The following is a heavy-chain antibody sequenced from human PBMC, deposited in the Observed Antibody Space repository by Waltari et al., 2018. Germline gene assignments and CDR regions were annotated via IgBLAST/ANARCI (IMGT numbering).Heavy chain of an antibody. J-gene: IGHJ4*02. V-gene: IGHV4-38-2*02. CDR1: GYSISSGYY. D-gene: IGHD2-15*01. Sequence: QVQLQESGPGLVKPSETLSLTCTVSGYSISSGYYWGWIRQPPGKGLEWIGSIYHSGSTYYNPSLKSRVTISVDTSKNQFSLKLSAVTAADTAVYYCARDDYGGNPGDYWGQGTLVTVSS. CDR3: ARDDYGGNPGDY. CDR2: IYHSGST.